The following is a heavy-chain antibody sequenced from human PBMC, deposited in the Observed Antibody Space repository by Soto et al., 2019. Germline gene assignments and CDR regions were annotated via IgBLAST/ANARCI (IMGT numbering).Heavy chain of an antibody. D-gene: IGHD5-18*01. CDR1: GGTVSSNY. Sequence: PGGALRLSCSASGGTVSSNYMSWVRQAPGKGLEWGSVIDSGGSTYYADSVKGRFTISRDNSKNTLYLQINRLTAEDTAVYYCARHGYNYGGGYFDYWGQGTLVTVSS. J-gene: IGHJ4*02. CDR3: ARHGYNYGGGYFDY. V-gene: IGHV3-66*04. CDR2: IDSGGST.